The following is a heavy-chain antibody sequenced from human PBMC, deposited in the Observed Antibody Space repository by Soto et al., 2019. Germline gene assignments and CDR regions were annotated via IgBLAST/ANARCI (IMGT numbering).Heavy chain of an antibody. J-gene: IGHJ4*02. CDR1: GASIISRTYL. V-gene: IGHV4-39*02. Sequence: SETLSLTCTVSGASIISRTYLWGWIRRPPGRGLEWIGSIHYSGRTYHNPSLKSRVTISADTSKNHLSLKLSAVTAADTAVYYCARYTPEKTGTSPFDYWGQGTLVTSPQ. CDR2: IHYSGRT. D-gene: IGHD1-7*01. CDR3: ARYTPEKTGTSPFDY.